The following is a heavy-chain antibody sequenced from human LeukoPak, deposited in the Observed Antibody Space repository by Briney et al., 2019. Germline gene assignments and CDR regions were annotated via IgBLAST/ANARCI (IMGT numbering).Heavy chain of an antibody. J-gene: IGHJ4*02. CDR2: IYYSGST. Sequence: SETLSLTCTVSGGSISSYYWSWIRQPPGKGLEWSGYIYYSGSTNYNPSLKSRVTISVDTSKNQFSLKLSSVTAADTAVYYCARGSSLIAAAGIIDYWGQGTLVTASS. CDR1: GGSISSYY. D-gene: IGHD6-13*01. CDR3: ARGSSLIAAAGIIDY. V-gene: IGHV4-59*01.